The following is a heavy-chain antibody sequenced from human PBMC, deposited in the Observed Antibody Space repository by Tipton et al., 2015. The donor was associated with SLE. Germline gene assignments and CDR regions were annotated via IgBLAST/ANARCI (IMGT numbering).Heavy chain of an antibody. D-gene: IGHD1-7*01. CDR1: GGTFSNYA. CDR3: ASFSSGGITGTTNYFDY. V-gene: IGHV1-69*01. CDR2: IIPIFGTA. J-gene: IGHJ4*02. Sequence: QSGPEVKKPGSSVKVSCRASGGTFSNYAISWVRQAPGQGLEWMGGIIPIFGTANFAQKFQGRVTITADESTNTAYMELSSLRSEDTAVYYCASFSSGGITGTTNYFDYWGQGTLVTVSS.